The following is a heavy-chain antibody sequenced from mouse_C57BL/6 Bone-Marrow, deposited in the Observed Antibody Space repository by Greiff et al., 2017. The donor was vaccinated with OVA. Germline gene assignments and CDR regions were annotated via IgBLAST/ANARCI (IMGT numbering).Heavy chain of an antibody. V-gene: IGHV1-82*01. J-gene: IGHJ4*01. CDR2: IYPGDGDT. CDR1: GYAFSSSW. CDR3: AREDFRDAMDY. Sequence: VQLQQSGPELVKPGASVKISCKASGYAFSSSWMNWVKQRPGKGLEWIGRIYPGDGDTNYNGKFKGKATLTADKSSSTAYMQLSSLTSEDSAVYFCAREDFRDAMDYWGQGTSVTVSS.